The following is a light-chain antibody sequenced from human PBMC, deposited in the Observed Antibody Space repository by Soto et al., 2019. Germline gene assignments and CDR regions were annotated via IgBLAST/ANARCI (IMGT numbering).Light chain of an antibody. CDR3: LQDYDYPFT. J-gene: IGKJ3*01. CDR1: QDIRKG. CDR2: AAS. V-gene: IGKV1-6*01. Sequence: AIPMTQSPSSLSASVGDRVTITCRASQDIRKGLGGYQQKPGKAPKLVIYAASNLQRGVPSRFSGSGTGTNLTLTISSLQPKDIATYYCLQDYDYPFTFGPRTKVDIK.